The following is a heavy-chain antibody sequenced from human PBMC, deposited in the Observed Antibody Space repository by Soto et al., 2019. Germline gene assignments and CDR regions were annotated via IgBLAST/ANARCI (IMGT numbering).Heavy chain of an antibody. CDR3: ASPLAHYYGSGSPYYYYYGMDV. V-gene: IGHV1-69*13. Sequence: SVKVSCKASGGTFSSYAISWVRQAPGQGLEWMGGVIPIFGTANYAQKFQGRVTITADESTSTAYMELSSLRSEDTAVYYCASPLAHYYGSGSPYYYYYGMDVWGQGTTVTVSS. J-gene: IGHJ6*02. D-gene: IGHD3-10*01. CDR1: GGTFSSYA. CDR2: VIPIFGTA.